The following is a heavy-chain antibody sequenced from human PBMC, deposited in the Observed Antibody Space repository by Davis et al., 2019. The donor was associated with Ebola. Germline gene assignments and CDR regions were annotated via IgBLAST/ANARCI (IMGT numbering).Heavy chain of an antibody. D-gene: IGHD2-15*01. CDR2: IVVGSGNT. CDR1: RFTFTSSA. Sequence: AASVKVSCKASRFTFTSSAVQWVRQARGQRLEWIGWIVVGSGNTNYAQKFQERVTITRDMSTSTAYMELSSLRSEDTAVYYCAASRGYCSGGSCSLFDYWGQGTLVTVSS. J-gene: IGHJ4*02. CDR3: AASRGYCSGGSCSLFDY. V-gene: IGHV1-58*01.